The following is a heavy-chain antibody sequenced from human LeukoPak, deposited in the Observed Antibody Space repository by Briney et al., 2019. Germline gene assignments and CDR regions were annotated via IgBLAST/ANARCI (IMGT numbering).Heavy chain of an antibody. V-gene: IGHV3-74*01. D-gene: IGHD1-26*01. CDR2: INSDGSST. CDR1: GFTFSSYG. CDR3: ARGGYSGSYQRPFDY. J-gene: IGHJ4*02. Sequence: GRSLRLSCAASGFTFSSYGMHWVRQAPGKGLVWVSRINSDGSSTSYADSVKGRFTISRDNAKNTLYLQMNSLRAEDTAVYYCARGGYSGSYQRPFDYWGQGTLVTVSP.